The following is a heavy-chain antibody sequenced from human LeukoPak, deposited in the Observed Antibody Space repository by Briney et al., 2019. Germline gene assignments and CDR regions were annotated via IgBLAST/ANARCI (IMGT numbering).Heavy chain of an antibody. J-gene: IGHJ4*02. V-gene: IGHV1-69*05. CDR1: GGTFSSYA. Sequence: GASVKVSCTASGGTFSSYAINWVRQAPGQGLEWMGGIIPMFGSINYAQKWQGRLTITTDESTGTAYMELRSLRSEDTAVYYCARDDSWTGYRFDYWGQGTLVTVSS. CDR3: ARDDSWTGYRFDY. CDR2: IIPMFGSI. D-gene: IGHD3/OR15-3a*01.